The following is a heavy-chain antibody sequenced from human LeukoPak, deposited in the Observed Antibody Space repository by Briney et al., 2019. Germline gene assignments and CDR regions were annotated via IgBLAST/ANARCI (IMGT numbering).Heavy chain of an antibody. V-gene: IGHV4-34*01. CDR3: ARVSQTHALMSY. Sequence: SETLSLTCAVYGGSFSGYYWSWVRQPPGKGLEWIGEINHSGSTNYNPALMSRGTISVGTTKNHFSLMQMSVTTADTAVFYFARVSQTHALMSYWGQGNLVTVSS. CDR2: INHSGST. J-gene: IGHJ4*02. CDR1: GGSFSGYY.